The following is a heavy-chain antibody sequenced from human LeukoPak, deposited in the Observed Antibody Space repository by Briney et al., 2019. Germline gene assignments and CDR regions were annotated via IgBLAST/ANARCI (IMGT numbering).Heavy chain of an antibody. J-gene: IGHJ5*02. Sequence: SETRSLTCAVYGASLNGHYWSWIRQPPGKGLEWIGEGSDVGGTKYNPSLKSRVTISADTSKNQFSLKLSSVTAADTAVYYCAQNGQSGFSFDPWGQGTLVTVSS. D-gene: IGHD2-8*01. CDR1: GASLNGHY. CDR3: AQNGQSGFSFDP. CDR2: GSDVGGT. V-gene: IGHV4-34*01.